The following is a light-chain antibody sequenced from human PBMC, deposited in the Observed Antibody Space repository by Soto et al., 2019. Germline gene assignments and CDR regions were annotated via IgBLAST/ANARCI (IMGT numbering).Light chain of an antibody. Sequence: IQLTQSPSSLSSSVGYRSTSTCLASQDIAIYLAWYQQKPGEDPKMLIYAESTSYGGVQSRFRGSGSGTDFALTITSLQAEDFATYYCPQYNSYCTLGKGKRLENK. V-gene: IGKV1-9*01. CDR3: PQYNSYCT. J-gene: IGKJ5*01. CDR2: AES. CDR1: QDIAIY.